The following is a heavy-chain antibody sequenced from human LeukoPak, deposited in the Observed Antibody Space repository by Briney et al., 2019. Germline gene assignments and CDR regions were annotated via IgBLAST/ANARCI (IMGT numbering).Heavy chain of an antibody. Sequence: ASVKVSCKASGYTFTSYYMHWVRQAPGQGLEWMGIINPSGGSTSYAQKFQGRVTMTRDTSTSTVYMELSSLRSEDTAVYYCAREVGLGSSSWYSGYNWFDPWGQGTLVTVSS. V-gene: IGHV1-46*01. J-gene: IGHJ5*02. D-gene: IGHD6-13*01. CDR3: AREVGLGSSSWYSGYNWFDP. CDR1: GYTFTSYY. CDR2: INPSGGST.